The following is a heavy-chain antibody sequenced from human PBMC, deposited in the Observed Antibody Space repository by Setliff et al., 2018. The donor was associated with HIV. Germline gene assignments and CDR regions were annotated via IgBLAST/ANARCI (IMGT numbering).Heavy chain of an antibody. CDR1: GYTFTNYD. V-gene: IGHV1-8*01. CDR2: MKPESGLT. CDR3: ARGSFGGSYSSF. Sequence: ASVKVSCKASGYTFTNYDINWVRQVPGQGLEGMGRMKPESGLTDYAPKLQGRVIMTRNTSITTDYIHVTRLRSDDTSLYYCARGSFGGSYSSFWGQGTLVTVSS. J-gene: IGHJ4*02. D-gene: IGHD1-26*01.